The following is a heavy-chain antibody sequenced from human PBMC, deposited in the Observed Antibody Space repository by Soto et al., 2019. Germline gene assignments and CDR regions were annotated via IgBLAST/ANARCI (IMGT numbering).Heavy chain of an antibody. V-gene: IGHV4-38-2*01. CDR2: IYHSGST. CDR3: ARKRGDFWSGYYSHFDY. Sequence: SETLSLTCAVSGYSISSGYYWGWIRQPPGKGLEWIGSIYHSGSTYYNPSLKSRVTISVDTSKNQFSLKLSSVTAADTAVYYCARKRGDFWSGYYSHFDYWGQGTLVTVSS. J-gene: IGHJ4*02. D-gene: IGHD3-3*01. CDR1: GYSISSGYY.